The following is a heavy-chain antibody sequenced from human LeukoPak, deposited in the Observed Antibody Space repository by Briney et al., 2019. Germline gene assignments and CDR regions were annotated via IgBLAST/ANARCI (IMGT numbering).Heavy chain of an antibody. V-gene: IGHV4-39*07. D-gene: IGHD2-21*02. CDR3: AQDRYSMDY. CDR1: GGSISSSSYY. J-gene: IGHJ4*02. Sequence: SETLSLTCTVSGGSISSSSYYWGWIRQPPGKGLEWIGSIYYSGSTCYNPSLKSRVTISVDTSKNQFSLKLSSVTAADTAVYYCAQDRYSMDYWGQGTLVTVSS. CDR2: IYYSGST.